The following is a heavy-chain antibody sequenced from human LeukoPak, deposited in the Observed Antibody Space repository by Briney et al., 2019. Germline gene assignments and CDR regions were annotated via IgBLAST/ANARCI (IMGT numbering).Heavy chain of an antibody. D-gene: IGHD3-10*01. J-gene: IGHJ4*02. Sequence: SETLSLTCAVNGGSFSGHYWSWIRQPPGKGLEWIGEINHSGSTNYNPSLKSRVTISVDTSKNQFSLKLTSVTAADTAVYYCARDTYYYGSGTYYFNCWGQGTLVTVSS. CDR3: ARDTYYYGSGTYYFNC. CDR2: INHSGST. V-gene: IGHV4-34*01. CDR1: GGSFSGHY.